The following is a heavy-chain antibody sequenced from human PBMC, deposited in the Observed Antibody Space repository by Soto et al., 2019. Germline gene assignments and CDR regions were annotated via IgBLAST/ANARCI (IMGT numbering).Heavy chain of an antibody. J-gene: IGHJ6*02. D-gene: IGHD2-2*01. CDR1: GGSISSYY. CDR3: ARGNCSSPNCYSFSGYYGMDV. CDR2: IYTSGST. V-gene: IGHV4-4*07. Sequence: PSETLSLTCTVSGGSISSYYWSWIRQPAGKGLEWIARIYTSGSTNYNPSLKSRVTMSLDTSKNQFSLKLTSVTAADTALYYCARGNCSSPNCYSFSGYYGMDVWGQGTSVTVSS.